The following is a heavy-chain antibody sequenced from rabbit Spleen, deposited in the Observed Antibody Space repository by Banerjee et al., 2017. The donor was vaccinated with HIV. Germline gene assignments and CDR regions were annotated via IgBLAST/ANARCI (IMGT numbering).Heavy chain of an antibody. D-gene: IGHD8-1*01. CDR1: GVSFTISSY. CDR3: ARDAGTSFSSYGMDL. Sequence: QSLEESGGDLVKPGASLTLTCTASGVSFTISSYMCWVRQAPGKGLEWIACIYAGSSDSTYSATWAKGRFTLSKTSSTTVTLQMTSLTAADTATYFCARDAGTSFSSYGMDLWGPGTLVTVS. J-gene: IGHJ6*01. CDR2: IYAGSSDST. V-gene: IGHV1S40*01.